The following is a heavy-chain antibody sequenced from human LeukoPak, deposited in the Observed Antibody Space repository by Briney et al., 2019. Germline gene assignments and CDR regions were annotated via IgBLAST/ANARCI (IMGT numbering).Heavy chain of an antibody. CDR2: ISYDGSNE. J-gene: IGHJ4*02. D-gene: IGHD2-15*01. V-gene: IGHV3-30*18. CDR3: AKSRFSCIGNNCYSPDY. CDR1: GLPFSSYG. Sequence: PGGSLRLSCAASGLPFSSYGMHRVRQAPGKGLEWVALISYDGSNEHYADSVKGRFTISRDNSKNTLYLQVNSLRPEDTAVYYCAKSRFSCIGNNCYSPDYWGQGTLVTVSS.